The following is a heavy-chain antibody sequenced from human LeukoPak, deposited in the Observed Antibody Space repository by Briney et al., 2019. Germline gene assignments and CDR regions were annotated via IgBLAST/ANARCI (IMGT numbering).Heavy chain of an antibody. CDR1: GGTFSSYA. CDR3: AKQTKPENLWFDP. CDR2: IIPIFGTA. D-gene: IGHD1-14*01. V-gene: IGHV1-69*13. J-gene: IGHJ5*02. Sequence: VASVKVSCKASGGTFSSYAISWVRQAPGQGLEWMGGIIPIFGTANYAQKFQGRVTITADESTSTAYMELSSLRSKDTAVYYCAKQTKPENLWFDPWGQGTLVTVSS.